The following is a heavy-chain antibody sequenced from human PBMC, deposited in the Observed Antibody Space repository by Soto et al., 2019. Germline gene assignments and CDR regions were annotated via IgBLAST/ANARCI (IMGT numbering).Heavy chain of an antibody. V-gene: IGHV1-3*05. CDR1: GYTFTGYA. CDR2: INAGNGNT. CDR3: ARAVAVAADFDY. D-gene: IGHD6-19*01. Sequence: QVQLVQSGAEEKKPGASVKVSCKASGYTFTGYAMHWVRQAPGQRLEWMGWINAGNGNTKYSQKFPGRVTITRDTCASTAYMELSSLRSEDTAVYYWARAVAVAADFDYWGQGTLVTVSS. J-gene: IGHJ4*02.